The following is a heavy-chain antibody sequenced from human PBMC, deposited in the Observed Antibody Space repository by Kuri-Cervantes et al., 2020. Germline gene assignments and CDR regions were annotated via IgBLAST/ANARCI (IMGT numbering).Heavy chain of an antibody. J-gene: IGHJ4*02. D-gene: IGHD6-19*01. Sequence: TCAASGFTFNYYGMHGVRQAPGQGLEWMGWINPNSGGTNYAQKFQGRVTMTRDTSISTAYMELSRLRSDDTAVYYCETSPRQAVAVLIYFDYWGQGTLVTVSS. CDR1: GFTFNYYG. V-gene: IGHV1-2*02. CDR2: INPNSGGT. CDR3: ETSPRQAVAVLIYFDY.